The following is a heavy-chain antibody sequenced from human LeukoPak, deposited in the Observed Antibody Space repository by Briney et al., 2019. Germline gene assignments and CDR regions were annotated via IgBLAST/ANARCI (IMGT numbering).Heavy chain of an antibody. Sequence: SETLSLTCTVSGGSISSSNYYWGWIRQPPGKGLEWIGTIYYTGSTYYNPSLKSRVTISMDTSKNQFSLKLSSVTAADTAVYYCARTTEGGYSYGYFYYYYMDVWGKGTTVTISS. V-gene: IGHV4-39*07. CDR1: GGSISSSNYY. CDR3: ARTTEGGYSYGYFYYYYMDV. J-gene: IGHJ6*03. CDR2: IYYTGST. D-gene: IGHD5-18*01.